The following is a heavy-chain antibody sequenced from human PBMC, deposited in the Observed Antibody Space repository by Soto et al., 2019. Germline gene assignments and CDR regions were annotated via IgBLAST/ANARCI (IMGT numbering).Heavy chain of an antibody. J-gene: IGHJ6*03. CDR2: MNPNSGNT. CDR1: GYTFTSYD. D-gene: IGHD5-12*01. V-gene: IGHV1-8*01. Sequence: VASVKVSCKASGYTFTSYDINWVRQATGQGHEWMGWMNPNSGNTGYAQKFQGRVTMTRNTSISTAYMELSSLRSEDTAVYYCARDLYSGYDYDYYYIAVWGKGSTVTVSS. CDR3: ARDLYSGYDYDYYYIAV.